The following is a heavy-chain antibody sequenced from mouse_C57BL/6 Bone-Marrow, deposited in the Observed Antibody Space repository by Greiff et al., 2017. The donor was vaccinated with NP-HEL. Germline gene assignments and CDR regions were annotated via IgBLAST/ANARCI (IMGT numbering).Heavy chain of an antibody. CDR2: IYPRDGST. CDR1: GYTFTDHT. D-gene: IGHD1-1*01. V-gene: IGHV1-78*01. Sequence: VQGVESDAELVKPGASVKISCKVSGYTFTDHTIHWMKQRPEQGLEWIGYIYPRDGSTKYNEKFKGKATLTADKSSSTAYMQLNSLTSEDSAVYFCARHYYGSSLWYFDYWGQGTTLTVSS. J-gene: IGHJ2*01. CDR3: ARHYYGSSLWYFDY.